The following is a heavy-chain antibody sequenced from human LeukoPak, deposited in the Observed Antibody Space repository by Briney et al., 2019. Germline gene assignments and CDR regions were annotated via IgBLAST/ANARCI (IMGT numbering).Heavy chain of an antibody. CDR1: GYTFTGYY. D-gene: IGHD5-18*01. CDR2: INPDSGGT. V-gene: IGHV1-2*02. Sequence: ASVKVSCKASGYTFTGYYMHWVRQAPGQGLEWMGWINPDSGGTNYAQKFQGRVTMTRDMSISTAYMELTRLRSDDTAVYYCARGGLYSYGLQEGSGRGSSHDYWGQGTLVTVSS. CDR3: ARGGLYSYGLQEGSGRGSSHDY. J-gene: IGHJ4*02.